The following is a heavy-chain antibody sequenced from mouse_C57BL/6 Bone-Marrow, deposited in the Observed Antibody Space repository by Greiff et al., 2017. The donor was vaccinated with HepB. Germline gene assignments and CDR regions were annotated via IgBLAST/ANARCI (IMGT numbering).Heavy chain of an antibody. CDR1: RFTFSSYA. Sequence: DVKLVESGGGLVKPGGSLKLSCAASRFTFSSYAMSWVRQTPEKRLEWVATISDGGSYTYYPDNVKGRFTISRDNAKNNLYLQMSHLKSEDTAMYYCARDSRWLPYYFDYWGQGTTLTVSS. J-gene: IGHJ2*01. D-gene: IGHD2-3*01. CDR2: ISDGGSYT. V-gene: IGHV5-4*01. CDR3: ARDSRWLPYYFDY.